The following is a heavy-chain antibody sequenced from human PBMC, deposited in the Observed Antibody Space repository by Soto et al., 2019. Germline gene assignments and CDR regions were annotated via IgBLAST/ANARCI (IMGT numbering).Heavy chain of an antibody. V-gene: IGHV4-4*02. Sequence: QVQLQESGPGLVKPSGTLSLTCAVSSGSISSSNWWSWVRQPPGKGLEWIGESYHSGSTNYNPSLKSRVTISVDKSKNQFALKLSSVTAADTAVYYCARETNYEFWSGYYSEGGYYYSYMDVWGKGTTVTVSS. D-gene: IGHD3-3*01. J-gene: IGHJ6*03. CDR3: ARETNYEFWSGYYSEGGYYYSYMDV. CDR2: SYHSGST. CDR1: SGSISSSNW.